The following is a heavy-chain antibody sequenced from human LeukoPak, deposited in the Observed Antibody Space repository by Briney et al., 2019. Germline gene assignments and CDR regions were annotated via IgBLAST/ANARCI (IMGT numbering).Heavy chain of an antibody. J-gene: IGHJ6*02. CDR2: INHSGST. Sequence: SETLSLTCAVYGGSFSDYYWSWIRQPPGKGLEWIGEINHSGSTNYNPSLESRVTISVDTSKNQFSLKLSSVTAADTAVYYCASIVVVPAAMGYYYYGMDVWGQGTTVTVSS. D-gene: IGHD2-2*01. CDR1: GGSFSDYY. V-gene: IGHV4-34*01. CDR3: ASIVVVPAAMGYYYYGMDV.